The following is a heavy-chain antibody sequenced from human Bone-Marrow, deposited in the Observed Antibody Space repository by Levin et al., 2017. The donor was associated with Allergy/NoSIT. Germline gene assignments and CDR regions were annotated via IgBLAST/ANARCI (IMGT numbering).Heavy chain of an antibody. J-gene: IGHJ5*02. CDR2: ISGNGGST. D-gene: IGHD3-10*01. CDR1: GFTFSTYF. CDR3: AKDSGRTEGWFDP. Sequence: GESLKISCAASGFTFSTYFMHWVRQAPGKGLEYVAAISGNGGSTYYANSVKGRFTISRDNSKNTLYLQMGSLRADDMAVYYCAKDSGRTEGWFDPWGQGTLVTVSS. V-gene: IGHV3-64*01.